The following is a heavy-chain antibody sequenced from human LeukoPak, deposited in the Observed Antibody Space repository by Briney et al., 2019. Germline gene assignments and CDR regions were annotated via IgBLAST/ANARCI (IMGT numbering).Heavy chain of an antibody. J-gene: IGHJ4*02. Sequence: ASLKVSCKTSGYTFTDYYIHWVRQAPGQGREWMGWINPNSGETNSAQKFQGRVTMTGDTSISTAYMELRRVTSDDTAVYYCARDRDYSNTERGFDYWGQGTLVTVSS. CDR3: ARDRDYSNTERGFDY. CDR1: GYTFTDYY. D-gene: IGHD4-11*01. CDR2: INPNSGET. V-gene: IGHV1-2*02.